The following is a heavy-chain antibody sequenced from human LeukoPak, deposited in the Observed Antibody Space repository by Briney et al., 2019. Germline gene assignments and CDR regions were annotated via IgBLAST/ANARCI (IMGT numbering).Heavy chain of an antibody. CDR1: GYTFTDYY. D-gene: IGHD1-26*01. J-gene: IGHJ3*01. CDR2: FDPYKGCI. CDR3: AGGGGSYGDV. V-gene: IGHV1-2*06. Sequence: ASVKVSCKASGYTFTDYYMHWVRQAPGQGLEWMGRFDPYKGCISYAQKFQGRVTITRDTSVSTDYMELSSLTSDDTAMYYCAGGGGSYGDVWGQGTMVAVSS.